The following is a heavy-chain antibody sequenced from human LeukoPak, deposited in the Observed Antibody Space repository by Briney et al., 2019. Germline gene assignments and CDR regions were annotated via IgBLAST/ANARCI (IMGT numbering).Heavy chain of an antibody. J-gene: IGHJ4*02. Sequence: PGGSLRLSCAASGFTFSNNWMTWVRQAPGKGLEWVASVKKDASEKYYVDSVKGRFTISRDNAKNSLYLQMNSLRVEDTAVYYCASDPGVGATTNFFDYWGQGTLVTVSS. CDR2: VKKDASEK. CDR1: GFTFSNNW. D-gene: IGHD1-26*01. CDR3: ASDPGVGATTNFFDY. V-gene: IGHV3-7*01.